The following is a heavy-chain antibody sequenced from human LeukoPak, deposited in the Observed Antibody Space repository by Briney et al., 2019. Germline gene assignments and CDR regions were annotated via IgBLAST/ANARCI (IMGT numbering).Heavy chain of an antibody. Sequence: SETLSLTCTVSGGSISSSSYYWGWIRQPPGKGLEWIGSIYYSGSTYYNPSHKSRVTISVDTSKNQFSLKLSSVTAADTAVYYCARDLLEVRGVIKDYWGQGTLVTVSS. V-gene: IGHV4-39*07. CDR2: IYYSGST. CDR1: GGSISSSSYY. CDR3: ARDLLEVRGVIKDY. J-gene: IGHJ4*02. D-gene: IGHD3-10*01.